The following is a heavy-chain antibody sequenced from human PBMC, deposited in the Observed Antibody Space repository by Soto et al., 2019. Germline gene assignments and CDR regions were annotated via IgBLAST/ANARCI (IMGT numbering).Heavy chain of an antibody. Sequence: GGSLRLSCVGSGFSFSSYGMSWVRQAPGKGLEWVSCISTTSSRTDYAGSVKGRFTISRDNSRNTLYLQMNSLRAEDTAVYFCAKDGDMMNVIRASYYFDYWSQGTLVTVSS. D-gene: IGHD2-15*01. CDR2: ISTTSSRT. CDR1: GFSFSSYG. V-gene: IGHV3-23*01. J-gene: IGHJ4*02. CDR3: AKDGDMMNVIRASYYFDY.